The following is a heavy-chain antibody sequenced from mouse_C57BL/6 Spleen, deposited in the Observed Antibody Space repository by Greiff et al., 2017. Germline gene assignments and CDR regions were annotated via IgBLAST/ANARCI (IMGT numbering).Heavy chain of an antibody. CDR3: ARDEGSAWFAY. D-gene: IGHD3-1*01. J-gene: IGHJ3*01. V-gene: IGHV5-4*01. CDR1: GFTFSSYA. Sequence: EVNVVESGGGLVKPGGSLKLSCAASGFTFSSYAMSWVRQTPEKRLEWVATISDGGSYTYYPDNVKGRFTISRDNAKNNLYLQMSHLKSEDTAMYYCARDEGSAWFAYWGQGTLVTVSA. CDR2: ISDGGSYT.